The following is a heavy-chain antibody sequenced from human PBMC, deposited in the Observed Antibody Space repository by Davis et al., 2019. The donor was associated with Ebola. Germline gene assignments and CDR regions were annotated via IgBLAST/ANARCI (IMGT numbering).Heavy chain of an antibody. D-gene: IGHD4-23*01. CDR2: IKQDGSEK. V-gene: IGHV3-7*01. CDR3: AKDLKLPKKPYYFDY. Sequence: PGGSLRLSCAASGFTFSSYWMSWVRQAPGKGLGWVANIKQDGSEKYYADSVKGRFTISRDNSKNTLYLQMNSLRAEDTAVYYCAKDLKLPKKPYYFDYWGQGTLVTVSS. CDR1: GFTFSSYW. J-gene: IGHJ4*02.